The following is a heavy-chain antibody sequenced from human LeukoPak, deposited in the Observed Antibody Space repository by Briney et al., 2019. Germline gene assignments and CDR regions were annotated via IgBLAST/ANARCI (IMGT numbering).Heavy chain of an antibody. CDR1: GGTFSSYA. CDR3: ARVSGSSGWSSDY. V-gene: IGHV1-69*13. J-gene: IGHJ4*02. Sequence: GASVKVSCKASGGTFSSYAISWVRQAPGQGLERMGGIIPIFGTANYAQKFQGRVTITADESTSTAYMELSSLRSEDTAVYYCARVSGSSGWSSDYWGQGTLVTVSS. CDR2: IIPIFGTA. D-gene: IGHD6-19*01.